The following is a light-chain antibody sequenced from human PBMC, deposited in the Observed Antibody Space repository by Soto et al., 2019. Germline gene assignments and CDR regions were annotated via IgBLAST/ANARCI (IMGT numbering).Light chain of an antibody. CDR3: QTWVSGIEV. CDR1: SGHSSYA. Sequence: QLVLTQSPSASASLGASVKLTCTLSSGHSSYAIAWHQQQPEKGPRYLMKLNSDGSHSTGDGIPDRFSGSSSGAERYLTISSLQSEDEADYYCQTWVSGIEVFGGGTKLTVL. CDR2: LNSDGSH. J-gene: IGLJ2*01. V-gene: IGLV4-69*01.